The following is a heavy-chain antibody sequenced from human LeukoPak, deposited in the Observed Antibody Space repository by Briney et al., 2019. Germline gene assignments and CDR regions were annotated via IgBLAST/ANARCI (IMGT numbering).Heavy chain of an antibody. CDR1: GGSISSYY. V-gene: IGHV4-59*01. J-gene: IGHJ4*02. Sequence: SETLSLTCTVSGGSISSYYWSWIRQPPGKGLEWIGYIYYSRSTNYNPSLKSRVTISVDTSKNQFSLKLSSVTAADTAVYYCAREAGYSSAWYFDYWGQGTLVTVSS. D-gene: IGHD6-19*01. CDR3: AREAGYSSAWYFDY. CDR2: IYYSRST.